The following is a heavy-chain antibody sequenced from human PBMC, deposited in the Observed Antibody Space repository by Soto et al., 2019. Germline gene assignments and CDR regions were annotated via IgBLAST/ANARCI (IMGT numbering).Heavy chain of an antibody. CDR2: VDTGNGNT. Sequence: GASVKGSWKASGYTFTNPAIHLGPPAPGQNPEWMGWVDTGNGNTKYSQKFHGRVTISRDTFAKIFDMELRSLRSEDTAVYYCARDRKWDPRGVEAQQDDYFDHWG. J-gene: IGHJ4*01. D-gene: IGHD1-26*01. CDR3: ARDRKWDPRGVEAQQDDYFDH. CDR1: GYTFTNPA. V-gene: IGHV1-3*04.